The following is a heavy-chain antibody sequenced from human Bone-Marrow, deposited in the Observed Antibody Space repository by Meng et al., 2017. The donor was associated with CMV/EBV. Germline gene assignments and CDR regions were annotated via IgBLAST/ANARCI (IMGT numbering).Heavy chain of an antibody. CDR1: GFSFPNYG. CDR3: AKPGGSSGYPPDY. D-gene: IGHD3-22*01. J-gene: IGHJ4*02. V-gene: IGHV3-33*06. Sequence: CAASGFSFPNYGMHWVRQAPGKGLEWVAIIWYDGRNKYYGDSVRGRFTISRDNSQRTVDLQMNSLRAEDTAVYCCAKPGGSSGYPPDYWGQGILVTVSS. CDR2: IWYDGRNK.